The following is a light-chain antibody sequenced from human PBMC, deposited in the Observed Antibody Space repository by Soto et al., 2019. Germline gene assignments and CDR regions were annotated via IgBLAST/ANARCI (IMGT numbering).Light chain of an antibody. CDR1: QSVSSN. Sequence: EMVMTQSPATLSVSPGERATLSCRASQSVSSNLAWYQQKPGQAPRLLIYGTSTRATGIPARFSGSGSGTEFTLSISSLQSEDFAVYYCQQPDNWPPTFGQGTKVDIK. CDR2: GTS. V-gene: IGKV3-15*01. CDR3: QQPDNWPPT. J-gene: IGKJ1*01.